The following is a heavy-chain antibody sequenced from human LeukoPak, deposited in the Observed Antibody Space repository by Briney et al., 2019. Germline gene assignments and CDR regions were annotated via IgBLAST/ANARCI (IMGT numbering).Heavy chain of an antibody. CDR2: IYYSGSI. CDR1: GGSIRSYY. D-gene: IGHD4-17*01. CDR3: ARDRYGDYVADY. J-gene: IGHJ4*02. V-gene: IGHV4-59*01. Sequence: PSETLSLTCTVSGGSIRSYYWSWIRQPPGKGLEWIGYIYYSGSINYNPSLKSRVTISVDTSKNQFSLKLSSVTAADTAVYYCARDRYGDYVADYWGQGTLVTVSS.